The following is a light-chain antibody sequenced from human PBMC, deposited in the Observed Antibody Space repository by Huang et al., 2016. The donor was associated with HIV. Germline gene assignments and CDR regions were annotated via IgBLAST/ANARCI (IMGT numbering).Light chain of an antibody. V-gene: IGKV3-15*01. CDR2: GAS. CDR3: QQYNNWPWT. Sequence: IVMTQSPATLSVSPGERATLSCRATQSVSFDLAWYQQSGGQAPRLLIYGASTRATGIPARFSGSGSGTEFTLTISSLQSEDFAVYYCQQYNNWPWTFGQGTKVEIE. J-gene: IGKJ1*01. CDR1: QSVSFD.